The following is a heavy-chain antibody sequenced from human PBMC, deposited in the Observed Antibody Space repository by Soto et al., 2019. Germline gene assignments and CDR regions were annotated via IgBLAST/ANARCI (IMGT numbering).Heavy chain of an antibody. CDR2: ISWNSGSI. Sequence: GGSLRLSCAASGFTFDDYAMHWVRQAPGKGLEWVSGISWNSGSIGYADSVKGRFTISRDNAKNSLYLQMNSLRAEDTAFYYCAKDMEHVLTDAFDIWGQGTMVTVSS. V-gene: IGHV3-9*01. CDR1: GFTFDDYA. D-gene: IGHD1-26*01. J-gene: IGHJ3*02. CDR3: AKDMEHVLTDAFDI.